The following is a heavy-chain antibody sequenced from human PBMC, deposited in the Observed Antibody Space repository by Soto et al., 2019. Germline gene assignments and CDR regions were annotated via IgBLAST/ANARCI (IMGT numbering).Heavy chain of an antibody. V-gene: IGHV1-3*01. D-gene: IGHD1-26*01. J-gene: IGHJ2*01. CDR3: ARGGSLYLYFNL. CDR2: INAGNGNT. Sequence: QVQLVQSGAEVKKPGASVKVSCKASGYTFTSYAMHWVRQAPGQRLEWMGWINAGNGNTKYSQKFQGRVTITRDTSASTAYMELSMLRSEDTAVYYSARGGSLYLYFNLWGRGTLVTVSS. CDR1: GYTFTSYA.